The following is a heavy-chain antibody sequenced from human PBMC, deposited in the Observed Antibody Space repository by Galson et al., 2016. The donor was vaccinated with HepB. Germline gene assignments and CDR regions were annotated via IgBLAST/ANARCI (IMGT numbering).Heavy chain of an antibody. CDR2: ISGSGGST. CDR3: VKDTACSGWFLYWYFDL. D-gene: IGHD6-19*01. V-gene: IGHV3-23*01. J-gene: IGHJ2*01. CDR1: GFTFSSYA. Sequence: SLRLSCAASGFTFSSYAMGWVRRAPGKGLEWVSSISGSGGSTYYADSVKGRFSISRDNSKNTLYLQMNSLRAEDTALYYCVKDTACSGWFLYWYFDLWGRGTLVTVSS.